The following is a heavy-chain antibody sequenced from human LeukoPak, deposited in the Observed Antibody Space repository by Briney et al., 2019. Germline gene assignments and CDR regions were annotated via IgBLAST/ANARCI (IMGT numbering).Heavy chain of an antibody. J-gene: IGHJ4*02. CDR1: GGSFSGYY. V-gene: IGHV4-34*01. D-gene: IGHD2-21*01. Sequence: PSETLSLTCAVYGGSFSGYYWSWIRQPPGKGLEWIGEINHSGSTNYNPSLKSRVTISVDTSKNQFSLKLSSVTAADTAVYYCARGSKLRIARWGQGTLVTVSS. CDR2: INHSGST. CDR3: ARGSKLRIAR.